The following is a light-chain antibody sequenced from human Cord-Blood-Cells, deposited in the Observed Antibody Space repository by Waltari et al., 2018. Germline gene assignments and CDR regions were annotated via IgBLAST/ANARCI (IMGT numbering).Light chain of an antibody. J-gene: IGLJ3*02. CDR1: SRDVGGYHY. V-gene: IGLV2-11*01. Sequence: QSALTQPRSVSGSPGQSVTISCTGTSRDVGGYHYVYWYHQHPGKAPKLMIYDVSKRPSGVPYRFSGSKSGITASLTISGLQAENEANYYCCSYAGSYTWVFGGGTKLTVL. CDR3: CSYAGSYTWV. CDR2: DVS.